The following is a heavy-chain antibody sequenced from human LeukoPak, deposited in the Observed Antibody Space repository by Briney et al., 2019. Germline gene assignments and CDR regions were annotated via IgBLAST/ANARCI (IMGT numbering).Heavy chain of an antibody. CDR2: IIPIFGTA. CDR1: GGTFSSYA. Sequence: GASVKVSCKASGGTFSSYAISWVRQAPGQGLEWMGGIIPIFGTANYAQKFQGRVTITTDESTSTAYMELSSLRSEDTAVYYCAREQSSGYYRVGACDIWGQGTMVTVSS. D-gene: IGHD3-22*01. V-gene: IGHV1-69*05. CDR3: AREQSSGYYRVGACDI. J-gene: IGHJ3*02.